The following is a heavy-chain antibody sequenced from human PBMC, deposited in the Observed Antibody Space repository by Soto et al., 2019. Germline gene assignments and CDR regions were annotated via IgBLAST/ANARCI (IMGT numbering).Heavy chain of an antibody. CDR3: AARYGSGYRAFDY. Sequence: QVQLVQSGTEVKKPGSSVKVSCKASGDTFSFYTINWVRQAPGLGLEWVGRINPIVSMSNYAQKFQGRVSRTADKSTSKPYMKRRSLRADDTAMYFCAARYGSGYRAFDYWGQGALVIVSS. CDR2: INPIVSMS. J-gene: IGHJ4*02. CDR1: GDTFSFYT. V-gene: IGHV1-69*02. D-gene: IGHD3-10*01.